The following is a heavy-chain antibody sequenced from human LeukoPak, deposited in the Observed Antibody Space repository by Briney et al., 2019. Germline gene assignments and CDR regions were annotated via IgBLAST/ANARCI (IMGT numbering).Heavy chain of an antibody. V-gene: IGHV4-39*07. J-gene: IGHJ5*02. CDR2: VYYSGNS. CDR3: ARELSGYYSRVDP. D-gene: IGHD3-22*01. CDR1: GGSITSSSYY. Sequence: PSETLSLTCTVSGGSITSSSYYWGWIRQPPGKGLEWIGSVYYSGNSYNNPSLKSRVTISVDTSKNQFSLKLSSVTAADTAVYYCARELSGYYSRVDPWGQGTLVTVSS.